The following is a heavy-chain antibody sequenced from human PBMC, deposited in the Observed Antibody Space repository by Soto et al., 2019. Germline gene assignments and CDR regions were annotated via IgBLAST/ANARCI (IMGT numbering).Heavy chain of an antibody. CDR3: AKDPYPVVVVPAANGMDV. CDR1: GFTFSSYG. CDR2: ISYDGTYK. J-gene: IGHJ6*02. D-gene: IGHD2-2*01. V-gene: IGHV3-30*18. Sequence: QVQLVESGGGVVQPGRSLRLSCEASGFTFSSYGMHWVRQAPGKGLEWLAIISYDGTYKYYADSVRGRFTISRDNSKNTLYLQMNSLRAEDTALYYCAKDPYPVVVVPAANGMDVWGQGTTVTVSS.